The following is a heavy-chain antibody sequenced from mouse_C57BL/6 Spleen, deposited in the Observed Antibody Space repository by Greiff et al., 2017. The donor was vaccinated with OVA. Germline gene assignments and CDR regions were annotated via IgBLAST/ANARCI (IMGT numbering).Heavy chain of an antibody. CDR2: IDPNSGGT. CDR1: GYTFTSYW. J-gene: IGHJ1*03. V-gene: IGHV1-72*01. CDR3: ARSRDGYYVDWYFDV. Sequence: QVQLKQPGAELVKPGASVKLSCKASGYTFTSYWMHWVKQRPGRGLEWIGRIDPNSGGTKYNEKFKSKATLTVDKPSSTAYMQLSSLTSEDSAVYYCARSRDGYYVDWYFDVWGTGTTVTVSS. D-gene: IGHD2-3*01.